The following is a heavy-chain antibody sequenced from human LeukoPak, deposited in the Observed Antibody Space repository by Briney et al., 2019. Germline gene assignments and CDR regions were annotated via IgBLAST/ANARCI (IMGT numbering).Heavy chain of an antibody. J-gene: IGHJ3*02. CDR2: IKQDGSEK. CDR1: GFSFNYYW. V-gene: IGHV3-7*01. Sequence: GGSLRLSCAACGFSFNYYWMSWVRHPPGKGLEWVANIKQDGSEKRYVDSMKGRFTISRDNANNSLYLHMNSLRVEDTAIYYCARNQKGASDAFDIWGLGTMVTVAS. CDR3: ARNQKGASDAFDI.